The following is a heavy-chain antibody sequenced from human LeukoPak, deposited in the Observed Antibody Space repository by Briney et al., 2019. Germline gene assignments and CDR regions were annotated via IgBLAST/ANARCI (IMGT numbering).Heavy chain of an antibody. CDR2: IRSKAYGGTT. V-gene: IGHV3-49*04. Sequence: GGSLRLSCTASGFTFGDYAMSWVRQAPGKGLEWVGFIRSKAYGGTTEYAASVKGRFTISRDDSKSIVYLQMNSLKTEDTAVYYCHCYDSSGYYYGFDYWGQGTLVTVSS. CDR3: HCYDSSGYYYGFDY. D-gene: IGHD3-22*01. CDR1: GFTFGDYA. J-gene: IGHJ4*02.